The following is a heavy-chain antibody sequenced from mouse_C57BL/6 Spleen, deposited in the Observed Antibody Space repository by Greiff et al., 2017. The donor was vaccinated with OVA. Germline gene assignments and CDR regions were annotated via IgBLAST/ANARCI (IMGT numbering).Heavy chain of an antibody. CDR3: ARGSLSY. J-gene: IGHJ2*01. CDR2: INPSTGGT. Sequence: EVQLQQSGPELVKPGASVKISCKASGYSFTGYYMNWVKQSPEQSLEWIGEINPSTGGTTYNQKFKAKATLTVDQSSSTAYMQLKGLTSEDSAVYYCARGSLSYGGQGTTLTVSS. CDR1: GYSFTGYY. D-gene: IGHD6-1*01. V-gene: IGHV1-42*01.